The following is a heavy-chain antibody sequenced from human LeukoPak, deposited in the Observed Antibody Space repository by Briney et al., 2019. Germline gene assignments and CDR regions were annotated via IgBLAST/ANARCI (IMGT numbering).Heavy chain of an antibody. CDR3: ARDRPVGVPIAISYDLDS. D-gene: IGHD2-2*02. CDR2: ISSDGSNK. Sequence: GTSLRLSCAASGFTFSSFAIHWVRQAPGKGLEWVAVISSDGSNKFYADSVRGRFAISRDNSKNTLNLQMNSLRPEDTAVYYCARDRPVGVPIAISYDLDSWGQGTLVSVSS. CDR1: GFTFSSFA. J-gene: IGHJ4*02. V-gene: IGHV3-30*09.